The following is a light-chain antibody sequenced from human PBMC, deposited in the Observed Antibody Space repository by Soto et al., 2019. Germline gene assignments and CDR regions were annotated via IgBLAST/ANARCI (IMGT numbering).Light chain of an antibody. J-gene: IGLJ2*01. V-gene: IGLV4-69*01. CDR2: LNSDGSH. CDR3: QTWVTGIQV. Sequence: QLVLTQSPSAFASLEASVKLTCSLSSGHSRYAIAWHQKRPEKGPRYLMKLNSDGSHSKGDGIPDRFSGSSSGAERYLTISSLQSEDEAEFYCQTWVTGIQVFGGGTKVTVL. CDR1: SGHSRYA.